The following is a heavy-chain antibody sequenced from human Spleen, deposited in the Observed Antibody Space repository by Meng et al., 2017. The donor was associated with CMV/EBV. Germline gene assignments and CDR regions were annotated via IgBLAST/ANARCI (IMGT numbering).Heavy chain of an antibody. CDR3: ARDGDFYGHYYGLDV. CDR2: ISYDGSNK. J-gene: IGHJ6*02. V-gene: IGHV3-30-3*01. D-gene: IGHD3-3*01. Sequence: GGSLRLSCAASGFIFIDYAIHWVRQAPGKGPEWVAAISYDGSNKYYADSVTGRFTISRDNSKNTLYLQMKSLRPEDTAVYYCARDGDFYGHYYGLDVWGQGATVTVSS. CDR1: GFIFIDYA.